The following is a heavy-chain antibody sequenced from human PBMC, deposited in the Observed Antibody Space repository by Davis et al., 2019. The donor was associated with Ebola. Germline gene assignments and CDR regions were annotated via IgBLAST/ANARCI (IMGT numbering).Heavy chain of an antibody. CDR3: ARDSMLGSWYY. D-gene: IGHD6-13*01. V-gene: IGHV1-2*02. J-gene: IGHJ4*02. CDR1: GYTFTNYG. CDR2: INPHSGGT. Sequence: AASVKVSCKASGYTFTNYGITWVRQAPGQGLEWMGWINPHSGGTNSAQKFQGRVTMTRDTSISTAYMEVSRLRSDDTAVYYCARDSMLGSWYYWGQGTLVAVSS.